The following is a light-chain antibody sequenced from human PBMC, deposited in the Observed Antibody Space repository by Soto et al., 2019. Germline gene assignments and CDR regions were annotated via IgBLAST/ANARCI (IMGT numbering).Light chain of an antibody. Sequence: QSVLTQPRSVSGSPGQSVTISCTGTSSDVGVYNYVSWYQQYPGKAPKIMIYDVSKRPSGVPDRFSGSKSDNTASLTISGLQAEDEADYYCCSYAGSYTFVFGIETKVTVL. J-gene: IGLJ1*01. V-gene: IGLV2-11*01. CDR1: SSDVGVYNY. CDR3: CSYAGSYTFV. CDR2: DVS.